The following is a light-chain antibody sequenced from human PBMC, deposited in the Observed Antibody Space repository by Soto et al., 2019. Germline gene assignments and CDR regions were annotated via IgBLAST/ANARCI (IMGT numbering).Light chain of an antibody. J-gene: IGLJ3*02. CDR1: SNDVGGFNY. CDR2: EVG. Sequence: QSVLTQPASVSGSPGQAITISCTGSSNDVGGFNYVSWYQQHPGKAPKLMIYEVGNRPSGVSSRFSGSKSGNTASLTISGLQAEDEADYYCSSYTSTNTVVFGGGTKVTVL. CDR3: SSYTSTNTVV. V-gene: IGLV2-14*01.